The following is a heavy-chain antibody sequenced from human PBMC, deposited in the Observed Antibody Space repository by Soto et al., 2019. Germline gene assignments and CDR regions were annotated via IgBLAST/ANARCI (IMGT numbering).Heavy chain of an antibody. D-gene: IGHD2-2*01. CDR3: ARDIVVVPAAYGMDV. CDR2: INSDGSST. Sequence: PGGSLRLSCAASGFTFSSYWMHWVRQAPGKGLVWVSRINSDGSSTSYADSVKGRFTISRDNAKNTLYLQMNSLRAEDTAVYYCARDIVVVPAAYGMDVWCQGTTVTVSS. CDR1: GFTFSSYW. V-gene: IGHV3-74*01. J-gene: IGHJ6*02.